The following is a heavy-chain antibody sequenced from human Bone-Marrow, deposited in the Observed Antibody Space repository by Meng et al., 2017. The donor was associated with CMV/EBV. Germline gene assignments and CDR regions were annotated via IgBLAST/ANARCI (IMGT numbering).Heavy chain of an antibody. D-gene: IGHD3-3*01. CDR1: GGSFSGYY. V-gene: IGHV4-34*01. J-gene: IGHJ5*02. Sequence: GSLRLSCAVYGGSFSGYYWSWIRQPPGKGLEWIGEINHSGSTNYNPSPKSRVTISVDTSKNQFSLKLSSVTAADTAVYYCARRGLRFLEWLLFSWFDPWGQGTLVTCYS. CDR3: ARRGLRFLEWLLFSWFDP. CDR2: INHSGST.